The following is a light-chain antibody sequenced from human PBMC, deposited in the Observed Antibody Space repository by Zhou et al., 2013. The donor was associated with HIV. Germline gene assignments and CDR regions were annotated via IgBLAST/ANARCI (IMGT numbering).Light chain of an antibody. CDR3: QQLNSYLFT. CDR2: AAS. CDR1: QTIIRY. Sequence: IQMTQSPSSLSASVGDRVTITCRASQTIIRYLNWYQQKPGKAPKLLIYAASSLQGGVPSRFSGSGSGTDFTLTISSLQPEDFATYYCQQLNSYLFTFGPGTKVDIK. J-gene: IGKJ3*01. V-gene: IGKV1-39*01.